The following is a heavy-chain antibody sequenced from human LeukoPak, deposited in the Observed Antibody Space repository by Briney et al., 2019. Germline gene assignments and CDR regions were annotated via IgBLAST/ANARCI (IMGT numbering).Heavy chain of an antibody. J-gene: IGHJ4*02. CDR1: GFTFTSSA. D-gene: IGHD6-13*01. CDR2: IVVGSGNT. Sequence: GASVKVSCKASGFTFTSSAVQWVRQARGQRLEWIGWIVVGSGNTNYAQEFQERVTITRDMSTSTAYMELSSLRSEDTAVYYCAAIKRGIAAAGSIDYWGQGTLVTVSS. CDR3: AAIKRGIAAAGSIDY. V-gene: IGHV1-58*01.